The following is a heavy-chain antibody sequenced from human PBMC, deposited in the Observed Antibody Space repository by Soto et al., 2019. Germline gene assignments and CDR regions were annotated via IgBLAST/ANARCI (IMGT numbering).Heavy chain of an antibody. D-gene: IGHD3-9*01. CDR3: ARVTSLRDFPWLFAFDS. V-gene: IGHV4-59*11. J-gene: IGHJ4*02. Sequence: SETLSLTCIVSGDSLRNHYWSWIRQPPGSGLEWIGNIFYSGETRYQSSLKGRVSMSVDTSKNHFSLELRSVSADDTVVYFCARVTSLRDFPWLFAFDSWGQGTPVTVSS. CDR2: IFYSGET. CDR1: GDSLRNHY.